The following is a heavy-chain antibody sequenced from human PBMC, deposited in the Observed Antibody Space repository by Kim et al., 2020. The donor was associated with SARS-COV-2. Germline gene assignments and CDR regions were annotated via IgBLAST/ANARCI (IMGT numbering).Heavy chain of an antibody. CDR1: GYTLTELS. CDR3: AVGTRIAVAGDAFDI. J-gene: IGHJ3*02. V-gene: IGHV1-24*01. Sequence: ASVKVSCKVSGYTLTELSMHWVRQAPGKGLEWMGGFDPEDGETIYAQKFQGRVTMTEDTSTDTAYMELSSLRSEDTAVYYCAVGTRIAVAGDAFDIWGQGTMVTVSS. CDR2: FDPEDGET. D-gene: IGHD6-19*01.